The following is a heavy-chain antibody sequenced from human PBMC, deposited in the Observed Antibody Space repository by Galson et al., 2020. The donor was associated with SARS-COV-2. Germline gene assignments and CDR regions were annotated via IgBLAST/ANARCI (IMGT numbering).Heavy chain of an antibody. CDR2: FDPEDGET. V-gene: IGHV1-24*01. D-gene: IGHD3-10*01. Sequence: ASVKVSCKVSGYTLIELSMHWVRQAPGKGLEWMGGFDPEDGETIYAQKFQGRVTMTEDTSTDTAYMELSSLRSEDTAVYYCATASIRGVRTTNWFDPWGQGTLVTVSS. CDR3: ATASIRGVRTTNWFDP. CDR1: GYTLIELS. J-gene: IGHJ5*02.